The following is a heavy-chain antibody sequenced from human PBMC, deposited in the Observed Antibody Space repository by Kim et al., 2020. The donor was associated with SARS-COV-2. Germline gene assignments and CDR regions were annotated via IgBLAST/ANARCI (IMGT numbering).Heavy chain of an antibody. Sequence: GESLKISCKGSGYNLPNYWIGWVRQMPGKGLEWMGIIYLGDSDTRYSPSFRGQVTISADTSTTTAYLQWSSLKASDTAMYYCARSAGPYDYYFDYWGQGTLVTVSS. D-gene: IGHD3-16*01. V-gene: IGHV5-51*01. CDR3: ARSAGPYDYYFDY. J-gene: IGHJ4*02. CDR2: IYLGDSDT. CDR1: GYNLPNYW.